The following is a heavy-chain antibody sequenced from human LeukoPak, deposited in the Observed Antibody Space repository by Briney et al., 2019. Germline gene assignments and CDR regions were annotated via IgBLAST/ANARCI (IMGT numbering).Heavy chain of an antibody. CDR3: ARDTSSPTSL. CDR1: GGTFSSYA. Sequence: GASVKVSCKASGGTFSSYAISWVRQAPGQGLEWMGRIIPILGIANYAQKFQGRVTITADKSTSTAYMELRSLRSDVTAVYYCARDTSSPTSLWGQGTLVTVSS. V-gene: IGHV1-69*04. CDR2: IIPILGIA. J-gene: IGHJ4*02. D-gene: IGHD6-13*01.